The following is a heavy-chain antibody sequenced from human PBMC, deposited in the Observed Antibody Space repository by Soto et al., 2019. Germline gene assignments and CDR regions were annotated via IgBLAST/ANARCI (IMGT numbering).Heavy chain of an antibody. J-gene: IGHJ6*02. CDR1: GFTFSSYG. CDR2: ISYDGSNK. Sequence: GGSLRLSCAASGFTFSSYGMHWVRQAPGKGLEWVAVISYDGSNKYYADSVKGRFTISRDNSKNTLYLQMNSLRAEDTAVYYCAKDLRQLNQYYYYYGMDVWGQGTTVTVSS. D-gene: IGHD6-6*01. CDR3: AKDLRQLNQYYYYYGMDV. V-gene: IGHV3-30*18.